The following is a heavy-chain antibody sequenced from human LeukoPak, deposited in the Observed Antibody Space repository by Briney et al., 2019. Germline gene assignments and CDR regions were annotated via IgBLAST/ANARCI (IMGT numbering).Heavy chain of an antibody. V-gene: IGHV3-30*18. Sequence: GGSLRLSCVVSGFTISSHGMHWVRQAPGKGLEWVAMISYYGSAKYYGDSVQGRFTISRDISKNTLYLQMDSLRPEDTAVYYCAKDWGSSGWYNYFDPWGQGTLVTVSS. D-gene: IGHD6-19*01. CDR2: ISYYGSAK. CDR1: GFTISSHG. J-gene: IGHJ5*02. CDR3: AKDWGSSGWYNYFDP.